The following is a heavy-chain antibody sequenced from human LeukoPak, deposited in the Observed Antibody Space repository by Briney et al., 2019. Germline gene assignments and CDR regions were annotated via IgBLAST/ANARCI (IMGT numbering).Heavy chain of an antibody. CDR3: AGGWELPHFDY. D-gene: IGHD1-26*01. CDR1: GGSISSGSYY. V-gene: IGHV4-61*02. Sequence: SETLSLTCTVSGGSISSGSYYWSWLRQPAGKGLEWIGRIYTSGSTNYNPSLKSRVTIAVDTSKNQFSLKLSSVTAADTAVYYGAGGWELPHFDYWGQGTLVTVSS. J-gene: IGHJ4*02. CDR2: IYTSGST.